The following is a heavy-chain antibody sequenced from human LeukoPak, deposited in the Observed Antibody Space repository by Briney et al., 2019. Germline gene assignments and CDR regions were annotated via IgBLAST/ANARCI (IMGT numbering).Heavy chain of an antibody. CDR2: IYHSGST. CDR3: ARSPGPSDAFDI. Sequence: PSQTLSLTCAVSGGSISSGGYSWSWIRQPPGKGLEWIGYIYHSGSTYYNPSLKSRVTISVDRSKNQFSLKLSSVTAADTAVYYYARSPGPSDAFDIRGQGTMVTVSS. V-gene: IGHV4-30-2*01. CDR1: GGSISSGGYS. J-gene: IGHJ3*02.